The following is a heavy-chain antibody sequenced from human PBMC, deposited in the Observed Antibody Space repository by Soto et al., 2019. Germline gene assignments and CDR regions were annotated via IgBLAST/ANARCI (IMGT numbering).Heavy chain of an antibody. CDR3: AKEGITIFGVVIIAHNYFDY. D-gene: IGHD3-3*01. Sequence: GGSLRLSCAASGFTFSSYAMSWVRQAPGKGLEWVSAISGSGGSTYYADSVKGRFTISRDNSKNTLYLQMNSLRAEDTAVYYCAKEGITIFGVVIIAHNYFDYWGQGTLVTVSS. CDR1: GFTFSSYA. V-gene: IGHV3-23*01. J-gene: IGHJ4*02. CDR2: ISGSGGST.